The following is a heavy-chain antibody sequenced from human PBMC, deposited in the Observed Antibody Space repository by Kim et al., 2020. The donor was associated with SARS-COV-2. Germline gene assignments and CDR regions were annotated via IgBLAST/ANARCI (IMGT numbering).Heavy chain of an antibody. D-gene: IGHD2-15*01. V-gene: IGHV3-23*01. CDR1: GFTFSSYA. CDR2: ISGRGGST. J-gene: IGHJ4*02. Sequence: GGSLRLSCAASGFTFSSYAMGWVRQAPGKGLKWVSLISGRGGSTFHEDSVKGRFTISRDNSKNTLYLQMNSLRAEDTAVYLCAKGRVQYCNGFICYPFDLWGQGTLVTVSS. CDR3: AKGRVQYCNGFICYPFDL.